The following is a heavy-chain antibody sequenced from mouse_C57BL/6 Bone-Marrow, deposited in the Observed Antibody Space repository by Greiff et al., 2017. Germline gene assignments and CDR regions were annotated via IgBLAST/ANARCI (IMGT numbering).Heavy chain of an antibody. Sequence: VQLQQSGAELVRPGASVKLSCTASGFNIKDDYMHWVKQRPEQGLEWIGWIDPENGDTEYASKFQGKATITADTSSNTAYLQLSSLTSEDTAVYYCTMTAQATRYAMDYWGQGTSVTGSS. CDR2: IDPENGDT. V-gene: IGHV14-4*01. J-gene: IGHJ4*01. CDR1: GFNIKDDY. CDR3: TMTAQATRYAMDY. D-gene: IGHD3-2*02.